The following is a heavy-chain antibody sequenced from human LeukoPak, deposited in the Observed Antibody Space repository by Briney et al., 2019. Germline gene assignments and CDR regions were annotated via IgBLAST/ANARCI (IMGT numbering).Heavy chain of an antibody. V-gene: IGHV1-2*02. D-gene: IGHD5-18*01. CDR3: ARRYNYGYHYYYYYMDV. J-gene: IGHJ6*03. CDR2: INPSSGGT. Sequence: GASVKVSCKASGGTFSSYAISWVRQAPGQGLEWMGWINPSSGGTNFPQKFQGRVTMTTDTSISTAYMELSNLRSDDTAVYCCARRYNYGYHYYYYYMDVWGKGTTVTISS. CDR1: GGTFSSYA.